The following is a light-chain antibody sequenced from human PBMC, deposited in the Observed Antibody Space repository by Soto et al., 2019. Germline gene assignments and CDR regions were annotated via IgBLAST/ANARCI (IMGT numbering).Light chain of an antibody. J-gene: IGKJ1*01. CDR1: QSVSSN. CDR2: GAS. CDR3: QQYNSYPWT. V-gene: IGKV3-15*01. Sequence: EIVMTQCPATLSVSPGERATLSCMASQSVSSNLAWYQQKPGQAPRLIIYGASTRATGIPARFSGSGSGTEFTLTITSLQPDDVATYYCQQYNSYPWTFGQGTKVDIK.